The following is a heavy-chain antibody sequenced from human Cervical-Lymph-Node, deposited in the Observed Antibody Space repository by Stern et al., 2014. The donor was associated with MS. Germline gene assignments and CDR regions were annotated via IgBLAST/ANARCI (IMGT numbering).Heavy chain of an antibody. D-gene: IGHD2-15*01. Sequence: EVQLVQSGAEVKKPGESLKISCKDSGYSFTRYWIGWVRQLPGKGLEWMGIIYPGDSDTRYSASFQGRVTISADKSINTAYLQWGSLEASDSATYYCARGGVSFDTGLVAFDYWGKGTLVTVSS. J-gene: IGHJ4*02. CDR1: GYSFTRYW. CDR3: ARGGVSFDTGLVAFDY. CDR2: IYPGDSDT. V-gene: IGHV5-51*01.